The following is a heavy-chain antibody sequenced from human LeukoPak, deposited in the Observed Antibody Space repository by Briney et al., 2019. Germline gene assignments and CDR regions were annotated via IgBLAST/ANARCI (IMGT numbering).Heavy chain of an antibody. CDR2: INHSGST. J-gene: IGHJ4*02. CDR1: GGSISSGGYY. CDR3: ARGPTPAGDNRKKYFDY. V-gene: IGHV4-39*07. D-gene: IGHD2-21*01. Sequence: SETLSLTCTVSGGSISSGGYYWSWIRQPPGKGLEWIGEINHSGSTNYNPSLKSRVTISVDTSKNQFSLKLSSVTAADTAVYYCARGPTPAGDNRKKYFDYWGQGTLVTVSS.